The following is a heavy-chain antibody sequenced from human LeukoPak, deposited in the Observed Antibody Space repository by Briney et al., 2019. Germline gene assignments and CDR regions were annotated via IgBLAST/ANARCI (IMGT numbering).Heavy chain of an antibody. Sequence: GGSLRLSCAASGFTFSSYSMNWVRQAPGKGLEWVSSISNSGSHIYYADSVKGRFTISRDNAKNSLYLQMNSLRAEDTAVYYCARDLVAVAHFDYWGQGTLVTVSS. D-gene: IGHD6-19*01. CDR2: ISNSGSHI. J-gene: IGHJ4*02. CDR1: GFTFSSYS. CDR3: ARDLVAVAHFDY. V-gene: IGHV3-21*01.